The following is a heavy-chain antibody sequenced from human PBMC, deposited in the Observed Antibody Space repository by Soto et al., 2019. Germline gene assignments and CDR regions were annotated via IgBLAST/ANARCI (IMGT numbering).Heavy chain of an antibody. CDR1: GFTFRSYA. CDR2: LSYAGSNK. D-gene: IGHD3-10*01. Sequence: QVQLVESGGGVVQPGRSLSLSCAASGFTFRSYALPWVRQAPGKGLEWVAVLSYAGSNKYYADSVKGRFTTSRDNSKNTRYLQMNSLRAEDTAVYYCARSILSWFFVFHAFDIWGQGTMVTVAS. CDR3: ARSILSWFFVFHAFDI. J-gene: IGHJ3*02. V-gene: IGHV3-30-3*01.